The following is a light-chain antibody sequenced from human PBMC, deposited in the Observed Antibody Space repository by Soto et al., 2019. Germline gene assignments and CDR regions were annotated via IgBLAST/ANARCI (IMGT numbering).Light chain of an antibody. Sequence: EIVLTQSPDTLYLSPGEGATLSCRASQRVNSSYLAWYQQKPGQAPRLLISGASDRATGVPARVNGRGYGTDLTLTLDRLEPEDFAVYSCQQYVNSTVTFGQGTKLQIK. V-gene: IGKV3-20*01. CDR1: QRVNSSY. CDR3: QQYVNSTVT. J-gene: IGKJ2*01. CDR2: GAS.